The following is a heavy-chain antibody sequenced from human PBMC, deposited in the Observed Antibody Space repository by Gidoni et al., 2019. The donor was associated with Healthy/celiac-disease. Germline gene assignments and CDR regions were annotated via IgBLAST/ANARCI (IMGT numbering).Heavy chain of an antibody. Sequence: EVQLLESGGGLVQPGGSLRLSCAASGFTFSSYAMSWVRQAPGKGLEWVSAISGSGGSTYYADSVKGRFTISRDNSKNTLYLQMNSLRAEDTAVYYCAKDYYGSGSYYNGESDAFDIWGQGTMVTVSS. CDR1: GFTFSSYA. D-gene: IGHD3-10*01. J-gene: IGHJ3*02. CDR2: ISGSGGST. V-gene: IGHV3-23*01. CDR3: AKDYYGSGSYYNGESDAFDI.